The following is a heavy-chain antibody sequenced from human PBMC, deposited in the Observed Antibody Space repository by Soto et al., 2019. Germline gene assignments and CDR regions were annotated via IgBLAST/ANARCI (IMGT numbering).Heavy chain of an antibody. J-gene: IGHJ6*02. Sequence: PSETLSLTCAVSGYSISSGYYWGWIRQPPGKGLEWIGSIYHSGSTYYNPSLKSRVTISVDTSKNQLSLKLSSVTAADTAVYYCARDPLYGDFGMDVWGQGTTVTVSS. CDR1: GYSISSGYY. CDR3: ARDPLYGDFGMDV. D-gene: IGHD4-17*01. CDR2: IYHSGST. V-gene: IGHV4-38-2*02.